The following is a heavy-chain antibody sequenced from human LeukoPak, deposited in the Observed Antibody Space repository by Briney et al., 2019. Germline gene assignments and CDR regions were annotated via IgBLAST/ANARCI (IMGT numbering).Heavy chain of an antibody. CDR3: ARDFYY. CDR2: IYYSGST. Sequence: PSETLSLTCTVSGGSISSYYWSWIRQPPGKGLEWIGYIYYSGSTYYNPSLKSRVTISVDTSKNQFSLKLSSATAADTAVYYCARDFYYWGQGTLVTVSS. J-gene: IGHJ4*02. D-gene: IGHD2/OR15-2a*01. V-gene: IGHV4-59*12. CDR1: GGSISSYY.